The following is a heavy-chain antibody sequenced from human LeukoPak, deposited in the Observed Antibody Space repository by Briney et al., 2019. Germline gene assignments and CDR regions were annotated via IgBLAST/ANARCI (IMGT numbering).Heavy chain of an antibody. CDR1: GYTFTSYG. J-gene: IGHJ6*02. D-gene: IGHD2-2*01. V-gene: IGHV1-18*01. Sequence: ASVKVSCKASGYTFTSYGISWVRQAPGQGLEWMGWISAYNGNTNYAQKLQGGVTMTTDTSTSTAYMELRSLRSDDTAVYYCARDPKMLQYQPSGSYYYGMDVWGQGTTVTVSS. CDR3: ARDPKMLQYQPSGSYYYGMDV. CDR2: ISAYNGNT.